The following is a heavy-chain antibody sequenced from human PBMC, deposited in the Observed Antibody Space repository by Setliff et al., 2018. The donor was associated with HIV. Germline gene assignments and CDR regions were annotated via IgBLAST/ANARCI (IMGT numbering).Heavy chain of an antibody. CDR3: ARAGIPPLGARRWFDP. CDR1: GGSFSDFS. V-gene: IGHV4-34*01. J-gene: IGHJ5*02. CDR2: INHRGST. Sequence: PSETLSLTCVVYGGSFSDFSWTWIRQPPGKGLEWIGEINHRGSTIYNPSLKSRVSISVDTSKKQFSLKLDSVTAADTAVYYCARAGIPPLGARRWFDPWGQGTLVTVSS. D-gene: IGHD3-16*01.